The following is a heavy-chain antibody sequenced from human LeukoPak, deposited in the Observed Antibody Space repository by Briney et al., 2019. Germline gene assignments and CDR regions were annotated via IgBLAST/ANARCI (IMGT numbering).Heavy chain of an antibody. CDR3: ARDWWGLEY. D-gene: IGHD2-21*02. Sequence: SQTLSLTCSVSGDSINTGSHFWSWVRQPPGKGLEWIGRLISSGNRATTNYNPSLESRVVISVDTSKNHFSLNLNSVTAADTAVYFCARDWWGLEYWGQGILVTVSS. CDR2: LISSGNRATT. V-gene: IGHV4-31*03. J-gene: IGHJ4*02. CDR1: GDSINTGSHF.